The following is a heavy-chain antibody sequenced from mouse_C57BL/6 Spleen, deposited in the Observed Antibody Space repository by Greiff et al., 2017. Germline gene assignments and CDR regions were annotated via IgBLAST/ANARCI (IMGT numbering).Heavy chain of an antibody. Sequence: EVQLVESGGDLVKPGGSLKLSCAASGFSFSSYGMSWVRQTPDKRLEWVATISSGGSYTYSPASVPGRFTLSRANAKNTLYLQMSSLKSEGTAMYYCAIQSFDYWGQGTTLTVSS. CDR1: GFSFSSYG. CDR3: AIQSFDY. V-gene: IGHV5-6*01. J-gene: IGHJ2*01. CDR2: ISSGGSYT.